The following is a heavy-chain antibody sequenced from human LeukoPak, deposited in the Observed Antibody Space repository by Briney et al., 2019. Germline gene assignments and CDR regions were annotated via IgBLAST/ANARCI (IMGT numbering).Heavy chain of an antibody. CDR1: GGSFSGYY. J-gene: IGHJ3*02. CDR2: INHSGST. Sequence: SETLSLTXAVYGGSFSGYYWSWIRQPPGKGLEWIGEINHSGSTNYNTSLKSRVTISVDTSKNQFSLELSSVTAADTAVYYWAGQDTAMAEGAFDIWGQGTMVTVSS. V-gene: IGHV4-34*01. CDR3: AGQDTAMAEGAFDI. D-gene: IGHD5-18*01.